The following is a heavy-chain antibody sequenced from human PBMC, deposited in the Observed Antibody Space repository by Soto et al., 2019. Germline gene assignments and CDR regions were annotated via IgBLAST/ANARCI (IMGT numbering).Heavy chain of an antibody. CDR1: GFTFSGSG. V-gene: IGHV3-73*01. Sequence: GGSLRLSCTASGFTFSGSGVHWVRQASGKGLEWVGRIRSKFNTYETSYAVSVKGRFTISRDDSKNTAYLQMNSLRIEDTAVYYCSTHSKGYDYWSGYPTFAFDVWGQGTTVTVSS. D-gene: IGHD3-3*01. CDR3: STHSKGYDYWSGYPTFAFDV. CDR2: IRSKFNTYET. J-gene: IGHJ6*02.